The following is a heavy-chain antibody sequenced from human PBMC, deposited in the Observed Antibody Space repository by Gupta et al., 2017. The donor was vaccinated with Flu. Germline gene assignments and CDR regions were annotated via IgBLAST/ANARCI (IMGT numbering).Heavy chain of an antibody. Sequence: QVQLVESGGGVVQPGRSLRLSCPASGFTFSSYAMHWVRQAPGKGLEWVAVISYDGSNKYYADAVKGRFTISRDNSKNTLYLQMNSLRAEDTAVYYCARGYYDFWSGYYTNWFDPWGQGTLVTVSS. D-gene: IGHD3-3*01. V-gene: IGHV3-30-3*01. CDR1: GFTFSSYA. J-gene: IGHJ5*02. CDR3: ARGYYDFWSGYYTNWFDP. CDR2: ISYDGSNK.